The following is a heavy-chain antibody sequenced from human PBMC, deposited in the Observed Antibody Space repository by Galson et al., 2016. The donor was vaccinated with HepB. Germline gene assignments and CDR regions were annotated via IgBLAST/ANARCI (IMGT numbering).Heavy chain of an antibody. J-gene: IGHJ6*02. Sequence: SLRLSCAASGFTFSDYYMSWIRQAPGKGLEWVSYISSSNSYSRYADSVRGRFTISRDNAKNSLYLQMNSLRAEDTGVYFRARDLIAAAGYYYYGMDVWGRGTTVTVSS. CDR3: ARDLIAAAGYYYYGMDV. D-gene: IGHD6-13*01. CDR2: ISSSNSYS. CDR1: GFTFSDYY. V-gene: IGHV3-11*06.